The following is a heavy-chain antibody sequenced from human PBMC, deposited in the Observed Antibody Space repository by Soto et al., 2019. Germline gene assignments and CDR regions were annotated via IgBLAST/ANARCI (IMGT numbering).Heavy chain of an antibody. CDR3: ATASFHHYGDYHXDY. D-gene: IGHD4-17*01. V-gene: IGHV3-21*01. J-gene: IGHJ4*02. CDR2: ISTYSNYI. Sequence: GGSLRLSCAASGFTFSRCKMNWVRQATGKGLEWVSSISTYSNYIYYADSVKVRFTIYRENAKKSLFLQMKSLRAEDTAVYYCATASFHHYGDYHXDYWGQGTLVTXS. CDR1: GFTFSRCK.